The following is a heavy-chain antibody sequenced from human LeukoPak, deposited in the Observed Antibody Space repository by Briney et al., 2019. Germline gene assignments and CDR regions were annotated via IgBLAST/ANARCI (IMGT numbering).Heavy chain of an antibody. V-gene: IGHV4-31*03. CDR3: ARSRLRPSNCFDP. D-gene: IGHD4-17*01. Sequence: SETLSLTCTVSGGSISSGGYYWSWIRQHPGKGLEWIGYIYYSVSTYYNPSLKSRVTVSVDTSKNQFSLKLSSVTAADTAVYYCARSRLRPSNCFDPWGQGTMVTVSS. CDR1: GGSISSGGYY. CDR2: IYYSVST. J-gene: IGHJ5*02.